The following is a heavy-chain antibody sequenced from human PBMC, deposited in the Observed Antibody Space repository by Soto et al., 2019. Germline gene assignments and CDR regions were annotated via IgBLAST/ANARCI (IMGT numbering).Heavy chain of an antibody. Sequence: GGSLRLSCAASGFTFSSYAMSWVRQAPGKGLEWVSAISGSGGSTYYADSVKVRFTISRDNSKNTLYLQMNSLRAEDTAVYYCARDRSITIFGVVRAPNYYYYMDVWGKGTTVTVSS. CDR2: ISGSGGST. V-gene: IGHV3-23*01. J-gene: IGHJ6*03. D-gene: IGHD3-3*01. CDR1: GFTFSSYA. CDR3: ARDRSITIFGVVRAPNYYYYMDV.